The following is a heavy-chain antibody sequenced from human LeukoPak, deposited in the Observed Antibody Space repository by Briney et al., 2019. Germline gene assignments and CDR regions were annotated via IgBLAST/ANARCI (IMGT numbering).Heavy chain of an antibody. V-gene: IGHV3-30*02. D-gene: IGHD3-22*01. CDR1: GFTFSSYG. Sequence: GGSLRLSCAPSGFTFSSYGMHWVRQAPGKGLEWVALIRYDGSNKYYADSVKGRFTISRDNSINTVFLQMNSLRDEDTALYYCAKGLYYYDSSGHPDWGQGTLVTVSS. CDR2: IRYDGSNK. CDR3: AKGLYYYDSSGHPD. J-gene: IGHJ4*02.